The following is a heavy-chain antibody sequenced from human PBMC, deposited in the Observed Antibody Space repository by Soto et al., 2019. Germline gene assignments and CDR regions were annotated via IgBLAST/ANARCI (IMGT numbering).Heavy chain of an antibody. D-gene: IGHD4-4*01. CDR3: ARDTRHSTHPGYYYMDV. Sequence: SETLSLTCTVSGGSISSSSYYWGWIRQPPGKGLEWIGSIYYSGSTNYNPSLKSRVTISVDTSKNQFSLKLSSVTAADTAVYYCARDTRHSTHPGYYYMDVWGKGTTVTVSS. CDR2: IYYSGST. V-gene: IGHV4-39*07. CDR1: GGSISSSSYY. J-gene: IGHJ6*03.